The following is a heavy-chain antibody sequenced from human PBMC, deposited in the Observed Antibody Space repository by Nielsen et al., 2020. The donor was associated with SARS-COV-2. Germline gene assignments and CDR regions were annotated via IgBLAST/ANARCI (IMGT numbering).Heavy chain of an antibody. CDR2: ISGSGGST. CDR1: GFIFSSYA. J-gene: IGHJ5*02. Sequence: GESLKISCAASGFIFSSYAMSWVRQAPGKGLEWVSAISGSGGSTYYADSVKGRFTISRDNSKNTLYLQMNSLRAEDTAVYYCAKGPLWSRSPGGWFDPWGQGTLVTVSS. CDR3: AKGPLWSRSPGGWFDP. D-gene: IGHD3-10*01. V-gene: IGHV3-23*01.